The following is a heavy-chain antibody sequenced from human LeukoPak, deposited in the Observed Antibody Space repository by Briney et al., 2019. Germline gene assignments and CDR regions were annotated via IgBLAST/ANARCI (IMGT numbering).Heavy chain of an antibody. CDR2: IYHSGST. Sequence: SETLSLTCAVSGYSISSGYYWGWIRQPPGKGLGWIGSIYHSGSTYYNPSLKSRVTISVDTSKNQFSLKLSSVTAADTAVYYCARGPQPNWFDPWGQGTLVTVSS. CDR3: ARGPQPNWFDP. J-gene: IGHJ5*02. D-gene: IGHD1-14*01. V-gene: IGHV4-38-2*01. CDR1: GYSISSGYY.